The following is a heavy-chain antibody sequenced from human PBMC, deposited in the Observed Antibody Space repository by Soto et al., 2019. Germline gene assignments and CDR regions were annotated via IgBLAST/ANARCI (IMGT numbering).Heavy chain of an antibody. CDR3: AKDCIVYEALGCFDY. Sequence: VQLVESGGGSVQPGRSLRLSCVGSGFTFDNYSMHWVRQVPGKGLEWVSGISWNAASVGYADSVKGRFTISRDNTKNSRYLQMPSLTTEDTALYDCAKDCIVYEALGCFDYWGQGTLVTVSS. D-gene: IGHD2-21*01. V-gene: IGHV3-9*01. J-gene: IGHJ4*02. CDR1: GFTFDNYS. CDR2: ISWNAASV.